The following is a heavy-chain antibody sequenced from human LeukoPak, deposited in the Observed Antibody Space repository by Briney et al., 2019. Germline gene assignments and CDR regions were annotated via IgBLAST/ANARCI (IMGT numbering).Heavy chain of an antibody. CDR1: GYTFXSYD. CDR3: ARGGYGGYVGFNY. D-gene: IGHD5-12*01. J-gene: IGHJ4*02. V-gene: IGHV1-8*02. CDR2: MNPNSGNT. Sequence: GASVKVSCXASGYTFXSYDINWXXXXXXXXXXXXGWMNPNSGNTGXAQXXQGRXXXXXNXXXXXXXMELSSLRSEDTAVYYCARGGYGGYVGFNYWGQGTLVTVSS.